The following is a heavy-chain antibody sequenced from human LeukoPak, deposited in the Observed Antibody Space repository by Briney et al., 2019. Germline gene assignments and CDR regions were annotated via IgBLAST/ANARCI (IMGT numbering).Heavy chain of an antibody. CDR3: ARVSGWRGLLY. J-gene: IGHJ4*02. Sequence: GGSLRLSCAACGFTVSSNYMSLVRQAPGKGLEWVSVIYSGGSTYYADSVKGRFTISRHNSKNTLYLQMNSLRAEDTAVYYCARVSGWRGLLYWGQGTLVTVSS. D-gene: IGHD6-19*01. CDR2: IYSGGST. V-gene: IGHV3-53*04. CDR1: GFTVSSNY.